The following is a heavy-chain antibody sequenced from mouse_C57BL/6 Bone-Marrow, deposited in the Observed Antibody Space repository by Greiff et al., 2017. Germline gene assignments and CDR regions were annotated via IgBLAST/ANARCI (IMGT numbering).Heavy chain of an antibody. Sequence: EVMLVESGEGLVKPGGSLKLSCAASGFTFSSYAMSWVRQTPEKRLEWVAYISSGGDYIYYADTVKGRFTISRDNARNTLYLQMSSLKSEDTAMYYCTRDHYSNPGFAYWGQGTLVTVSA. J-gene: IGHJ3*01. CDR3: TRDHYSNPGFAY. D-gene: IGHD2-5*01. CDR1: GFTFSSYA. CDR2: ISSGGDYI. V-gene: IGHV5-9-1*02.